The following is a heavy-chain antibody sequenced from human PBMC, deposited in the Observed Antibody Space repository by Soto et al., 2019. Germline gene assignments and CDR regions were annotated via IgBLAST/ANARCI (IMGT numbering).Heavy chain of an antibody. CDR3: AKDPNGDHLGAFDS. D-gene: IGHD4-17*01. CDR1: GYIFSNYA. CDR2: ISGNGGGT. J-gene: IGHJ4*02. V-gene: IGHV3-23*01. Sequence: EVHLLESGGGLVQPGGSLRLSCAASGYIFSNYAMAWFRQAPGQGLEWVSAISGNGGGTHYTESVKGRFTISRDNSKNTMYLQMNSLTAEDTAVYYCAKDPNGDHLGAFDSWGQGTLVTVSS.